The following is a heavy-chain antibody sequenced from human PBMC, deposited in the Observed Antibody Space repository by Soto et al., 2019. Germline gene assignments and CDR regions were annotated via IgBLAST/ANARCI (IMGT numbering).Heavy chain of an antibody. CDR1: GGTFSSYT. J-gene: IGHJ4*02. V-gene: IGHV1-69*02. Sequence: SVKVSCKASGGTFSSYTISWVRQAPGQGLEWMGRIIPILGIANYAQKFQGRVTITADKSTSTAYMELSSLRSEDTAVYYCASPLAQKVGCLLSDLGYWGQGTLVNVSS. CDR2: IIPILGIA. D-gene: IGHD3-9*01. CDR3: ASPLAQKVGCLLSDLGY.